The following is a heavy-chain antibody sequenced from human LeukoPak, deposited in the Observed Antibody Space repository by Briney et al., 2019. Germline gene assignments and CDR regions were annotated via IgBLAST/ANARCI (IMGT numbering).Heavy chain of an antibody. CDR1: GGTFSSYA. J-gene: IGHJ4*02. CDR3: ARDHTGYSPRRLSTPADY. CDR2: IIPIFGTA. D-gene: IGHD2-15*01. Sequence: SVKVSCKASGGTFSSYAISWVRQAPGQGLEWMGGIIPIFGTANYAQKFQGRVTMTRDTSTSTVYMELSSLRSEDTAVYYCARDHTGYSPRRLSTPADYWGQGTLVTVSS. V-gene: IGHV1-69*05.